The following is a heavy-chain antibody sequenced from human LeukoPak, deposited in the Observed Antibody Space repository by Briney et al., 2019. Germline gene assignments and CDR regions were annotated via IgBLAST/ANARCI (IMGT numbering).Heavy chain of an antibody. D-gene: IGHD6-13*01. CDR2: ISATSKYI. CDR3: ARDESSSWIRVLDYYYLDV. V-gene: IGHV3-21*06. J-gene: IGHJ6*03. CDR1: GFTFSSYT. Sequence: GGSLRLSCEASGFTFSSYTMNWVRQAPGKGLEWVSSISATSKYIYYAHSLRGRFTISRDNAKNSLYLQMNSLRAEDTAVYYCARDESSSWIRVLDYYYLDVWGKGTTVTVSS.